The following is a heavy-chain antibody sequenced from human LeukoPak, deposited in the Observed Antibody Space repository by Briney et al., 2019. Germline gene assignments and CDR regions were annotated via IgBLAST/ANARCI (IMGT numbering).Heavy chain of an antibody. CDR3: ARAEWELILSYDY. Sequence: PSETLSLTCIVSGGSISSSGYYWGWIRQPPEKGLEWIGSIYYTGSTYYNPSLKSRVTISVDTSKKQFSLKLSSVTAADTAVYYCARAEWELILSYDYWGQGTLVTVSS. D-gene: IGHD1-26*01. CDR2: IYYTGST. CDR1: GGSISSSGYY. J-gene: IGHJ4*02. V-gene: IGHV4-39*01.